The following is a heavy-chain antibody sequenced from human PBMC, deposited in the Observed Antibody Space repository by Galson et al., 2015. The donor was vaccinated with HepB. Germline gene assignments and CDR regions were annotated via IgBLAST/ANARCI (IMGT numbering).Heavy chain of an antibody. J-gene: IGHJ4*02. V-gene: IGHV3-30-3*01. CDR1: GFTFSSYA. CDR2: ISYDGSNK. CDR3: ARAKYQMSLRGY. Sequence: SLRLSCAASGFTFSSYAMSWVRQAPGKGLEWVAIISYDGSNKYYADSVKGRFTISRDNSKNTLYLQVNSLRNEETAVYYCARAKYQMSLRGYWGQGTLVTVSS. D-gene: IGHD2-2*01.